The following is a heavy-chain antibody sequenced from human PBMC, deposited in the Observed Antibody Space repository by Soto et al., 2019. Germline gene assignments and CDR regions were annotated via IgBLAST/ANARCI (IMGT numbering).Heavy chain of an antibody. Sequence: SVKVSCKASGGTFSSYAISWVRQAPGQGLEWMGGIIPIFGTANYAQKFQGRVTITADESTSTAYMELSSLRPEDTAVYYRARAAWGQGYCSSTSCFADYYYYGMDVWGQGTTVTVSS. CDR1: GGTFSSYA. CDR2: IIPIFGTA. V-gene: IGHV1-69*13. J-gene: IGHJ6*02. CDR3: ARAAWGQGYCSSTSCFADYYYYGMDV. D-gene: IGHD2-2*01.